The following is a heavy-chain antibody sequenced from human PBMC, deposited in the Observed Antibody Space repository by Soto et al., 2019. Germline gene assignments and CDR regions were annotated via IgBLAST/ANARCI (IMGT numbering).Heavy chain of an antibody. Sequence: ASVKVSCKASGYTFTSYAMHWVRQAPGQRLEWMGWMNPNSGNTDYAQKFQGRVTMTRNTSISTAYMELSSLRSEDTAVYYCARGHYDFWSGYYTHNWFDPWGQGTLVTVSS. CDR3: ARGHYDFWSGYYTHNWFDP. CDR1: GYTFTSYA. D-gene: IGHD3-3*01. CDR2: MNPNSGNT. J-gene: IGHJ5*02. V-gene: IGHV1-8*02.